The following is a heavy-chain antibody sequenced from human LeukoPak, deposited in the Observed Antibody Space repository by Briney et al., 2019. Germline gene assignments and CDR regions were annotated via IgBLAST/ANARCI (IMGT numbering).Heavy chain of an antibody. CDR3: AKDLDYYGSGSYYAPPPSPKLDYYGMDV. V-gene: IGHV3-23*01. J-gene: IGHJ6*02. CDR2: ISGSGGST. CDR1: GFTFSSYA. Sequence: PGGSLRLSCAASGFTFSSYAMSWVRQAPGKGLEWVSAISGSGGSTYYADSVKGRFTISRDNSQNTLYLQMNSLRAEDTAVYYCAKDLDYYGSGSYYAPPPSPKLDYYGMDVWGQGTTVTVSS. D-gene: IGHD3-10*01.